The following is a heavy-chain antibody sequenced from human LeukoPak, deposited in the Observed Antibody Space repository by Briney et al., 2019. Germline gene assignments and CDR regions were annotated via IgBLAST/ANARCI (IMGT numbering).Heavy chain of an antibody. J-gene: IGHJ4*02. D-gene: IGHD3-3*01. CDR3: ARDRSRVLDY. CDR1: GFTFTDYY. CDR2: INPVSGGT. Sequence: ASLTVSGKASGFTFTDYYMHWVRQAPGQGPEWMGWINPVSGGTEFAQKFQGRVTFSRDLSITTVYMDLRRLRFDDTAVYYCARDRSRVLDYWGQGTVVTVSS. V-gene: IGHV1-2*02.